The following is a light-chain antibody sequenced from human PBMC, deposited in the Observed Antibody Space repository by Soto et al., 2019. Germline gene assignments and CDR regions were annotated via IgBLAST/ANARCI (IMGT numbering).Light chain of an antibody. V-gene: IGKV3-20*01. CDR3: QQYGRSPPNT. Sequence: EIVLTQSPGTLSLSPGERATLSCRASQSVSSTYLAWYQQKPGQAPRLLIYGASSRATGIPDRFSGSGSGTDFTLTISTLKPEDCAVYYCQQYGRSPPNTFGGGTKVEIK. J-gene: IGKJ4*01. CDR1: QSVSSTY. CDR2: GAS.